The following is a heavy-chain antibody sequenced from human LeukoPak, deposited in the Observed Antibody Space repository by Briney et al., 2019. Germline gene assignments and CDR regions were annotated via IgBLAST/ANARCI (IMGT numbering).Heavy chain of an antibody. CDR1: GYTFTVYY. V-gene: IGHV1-2*02. J-gene: IGHJ4*02. D-gene: IGHD3-3*01. Sequence: ASVTVSFKASGYTFTVYYMHWVRQAPGQGLEWMGWINPNSGGTNYAQKFQGRVTMTRDTSISTAYMELSRLRSDDTAVYYCARDRLADYDFWSGYYYFDYWGQGTLVTVSS. CDR3: ARDRLADYDFWSGYYYFDY. CDR2: INPNSGGT.